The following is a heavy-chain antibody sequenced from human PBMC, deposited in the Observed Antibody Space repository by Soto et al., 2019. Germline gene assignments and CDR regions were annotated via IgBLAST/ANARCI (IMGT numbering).Heavy chain of an antibody. CDR2: ISGSGGST. J-gene: IGHJ5*02. CDR1: GFTFSSYA. Sequence: PGGSLRLSCAASGFTFSSYAMSWVRQAPGKGLEWVSAISGSGGSTYYADSVKGRFTISRDNSKNTLYLQMNSLRAEDTAVYYCAKGVKIVVAPAQRVNWFDPWGQGTLVPVSS. CDR3: AKGVKIVVAPAQRVNWFDP. D-gene: IGHD2-2*01. V-gene: IGHV3-23*01.